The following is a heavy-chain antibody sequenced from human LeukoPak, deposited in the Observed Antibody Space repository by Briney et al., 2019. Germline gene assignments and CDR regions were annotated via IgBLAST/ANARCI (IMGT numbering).Heavy chain of an antibody. CDR1: GFTFSSYG. J-gene: IGHJ4*02. CDR2: ISYDGSNK. D-gene: IGHD3-22*01. CDR3: AKGSYYDSSGSFYFDY. V-gene: IGHV3-30*18. Sequence: GGSLRLSCAASGFTFSSYGMHWVRQAPGKGPEWVAVISYDGSNKYYADSVKGRFTISRDNSKNTLYLQMNSLGTEDTAAYYCAKGSYYDSSGSFYFDYWGQGTLVTVSS.